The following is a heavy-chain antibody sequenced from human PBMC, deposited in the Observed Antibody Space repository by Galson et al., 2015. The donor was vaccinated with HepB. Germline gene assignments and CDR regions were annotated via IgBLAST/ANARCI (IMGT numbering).Heavy chain of an antibody. CDR2: INPNSGGT. CDR3: ARYYGDYGYYYYGMDV. V-gene: IGHV1-2*02. D-gene: IGHD4-17*01. Sequence: SVKVSCKASGYTFTGYYMHWVRQAPGQGLEWMGWINPNSGGTNYAQKFQGRVTMTRDTSISTAYMELSRLRSDDTAVYYCARYYGDYGYYYYGMDVWGQGTTVTVSS. CDR1: GYTFTGYY. J-gene: IGHJ6*02.